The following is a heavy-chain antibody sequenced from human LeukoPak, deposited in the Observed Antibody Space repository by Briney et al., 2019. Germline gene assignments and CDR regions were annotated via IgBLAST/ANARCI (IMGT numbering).Heavy chain of an antibody. D-gene: IGHD5-18*01. Sequence: GGSLRLSCAASGFTFSSYAMSWVRQAPGKGLEWVAVIWYDGSNKYYADSVKGRFTISRDNSKNTLYLQMNSLRAEDTAVYYCAKDGDGYSYGPYYFDYWGQGTLVTVSS. CDR2: IWYDGSNK. CDR3: AKDGDGYSYGPYYFDY. CDR1: GFTFSSYA. V-gene: IGHV3-33*06. J-gene: IGHJ4*02.